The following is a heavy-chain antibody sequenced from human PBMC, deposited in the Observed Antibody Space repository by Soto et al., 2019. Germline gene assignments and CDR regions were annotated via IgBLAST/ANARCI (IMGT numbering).Heavy chain of an antibody. V-gene: IGHV3-72*01. J-gene: IGHJ5*02. CDR3: AMRWDRWFDA. CDR1: GFTFSDHY. Sequence: EVQLVESGGGLVQPGGSLRLSCAASGFTFSDHYMDWVRQAPGKGLEWVGRIKHKADSYTTEYAASVKGRFTISRDDSKSSMYLQMNRLKTEDTAVYYCAMRWDRWFDAWGQGTLVTVSS. CDR2: IKHKADSYTT. D-gene: IGHD1-26*01.